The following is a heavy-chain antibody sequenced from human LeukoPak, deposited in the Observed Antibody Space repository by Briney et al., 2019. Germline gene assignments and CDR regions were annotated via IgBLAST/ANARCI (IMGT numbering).Heavy chain of an antibody. CDR1: GFTSDDYG. D-gene: IGHD4-17*01. CDR3: ARYLWDGDSPFDY. V-gene: IGHV3-20*04. J-gene: IGHJ4*02. CDR2: INWNGGST. Sequence: GGSLSLSCAASGFTSDDYGMSWVRQAPGKRLEWVSAINWNGGSTFYADSVKGRFTISRDNAKNSLYLQINSLRAEDTALYYCARYLWDGDSPFDYWGQGTLVTVSS.